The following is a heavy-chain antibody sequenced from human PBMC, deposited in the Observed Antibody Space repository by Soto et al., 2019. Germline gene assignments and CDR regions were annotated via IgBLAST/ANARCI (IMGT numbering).Heavy chain of an antibody. CDR3: AKVEPGIQQWLVYFDY. CDR1: GFTFSSYA. CDR2: IGGTGNNI. V-gene: IGHV3-23*01. Sequence: PGGSLRLSCAASGFTFSSYAMSWVRQAPGKGLEWVSAIGGTGNNIYYADSVKGRFITSRDKSKNTLYLQMNSLRAEDTAVYYCAKVEPGIQQWLVYFDYWGQGTLVTVSS. J-gene: IGHJ4*02. D-gene: IGHD6-19*01.